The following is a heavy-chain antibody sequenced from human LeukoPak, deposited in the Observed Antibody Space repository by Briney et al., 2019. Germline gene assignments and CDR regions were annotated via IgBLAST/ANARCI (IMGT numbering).Heavy chain of an antibody. CDR3: STGSGHAFDI. Sequence: GGSLRLSCAASGFTFSSYWMHWVRQVPGKGLVWVSRINSDGSSTSYADSVKGRFTISRDNAKNTLYVQMNSLRAEDTAVYYCSTGSGHAFDIWGQGTLVTVSS. CDR2: INSDGSST. CDR1: GFTFSSYW. D-gene: IGHD3-10*01. J-gene: IGHJ4*02. V-gene: IGHV3-74*01.